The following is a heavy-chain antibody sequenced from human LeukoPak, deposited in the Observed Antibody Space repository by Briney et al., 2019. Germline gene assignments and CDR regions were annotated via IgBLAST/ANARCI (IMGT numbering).Heavy chain of an antibody. D-gene: IGHD1-26*01. V-gene: IGHV3-30-3*01. CDR3: ARDPWVGATTGYFDY. CDR2: ISYDGSNK. Sequence: GGSLRLSCAASGFTFSSYAMHWVRQAPGKGLEWVAVISYDGSNKYYADSVKGRFTISRDNSKNTLYLQMNSPRAEDTAVYYCARDPWVGATTGYFDYWGQGTLVTVSS. J-gene: IGHJ4*02. CDR1: GFTFSSYA.